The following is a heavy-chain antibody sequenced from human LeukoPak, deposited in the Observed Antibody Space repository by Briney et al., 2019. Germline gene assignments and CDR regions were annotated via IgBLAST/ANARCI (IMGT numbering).Heavy chain of an antibody. Sequence: SETLSLPCTVSGGSISSYYWSWIRQPPGKGLEWIGYIYYSGSTNYNPSLKSRVTTSVDTSKNQFSLKLSSVTAADTAVYYCARVAYYYDSSGYYYVSAIDYWGQGTLVTVSS. J-gene: IGHJ4*02. CDR2: IYYSGST. V-gene: IGHV4-59*01. CDR1: GGSISSYY. D-gene: IGHD3-22*01. CDR3: ARVAYYYDSSGYYYVSAIDY.